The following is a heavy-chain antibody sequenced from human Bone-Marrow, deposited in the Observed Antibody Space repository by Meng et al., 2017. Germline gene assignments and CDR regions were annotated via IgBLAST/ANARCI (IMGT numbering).Heavy chain of an antibody. CDR2: ISYDGSDE. CDR3: AREEIIAMLTSGLDP. CDR1: GFTFSSYA. J-gene: IGHJ5*02. D-gene: IGHD5-18*01. Sequence: GGSLRLSCAASGFTFSSYAMHWVRQAPGKGLEWVAIISYDGSDEYYAGSVKGRFTISRDNSKNTLYLQMNSLRAEDTAVYFCAREEIIAMLTSGLDPWGQGTLVTVSS. V-gene: IGHV3-30*01.